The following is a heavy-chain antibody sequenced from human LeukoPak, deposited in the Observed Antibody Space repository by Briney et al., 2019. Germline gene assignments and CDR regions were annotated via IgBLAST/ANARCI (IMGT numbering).Heavy chain of an antibody. V-gene: IGHV3-23*01. CDR1: GFTFSNYA. Sequence: SGGSLRLSCAASGFTFSNYAMSWVRQAPGKGLEWVSAISGSGGSTYYADSVKGRFTISRDNSKNTLYLQMNSLRAEDTAVYYCAKGPGIAAAGMDYWGQGTLVTVSS. CDR2: ISGSGGST. D-gene: IGHD6-13*01. J-gene: IGHJ4*02. CDR3: AKGPGIAAAGMDY.